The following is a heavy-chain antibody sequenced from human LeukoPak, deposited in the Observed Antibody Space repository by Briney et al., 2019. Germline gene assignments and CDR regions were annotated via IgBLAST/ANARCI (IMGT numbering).Heavy chain of an antibody. V-gene: IGHV4-30-4*01. CDR3: AREGKIGDYLEDGMDV. J-gene: IGHJ6*02. Sequence: PSQTLSLTCTVSGGSISSGDYYWSWIRQPPGKGLEWIGYIYYSGSTYYNPSLKSRVTISVDTSKNQFSLKLSSVTAADTAVYYCAREGKIGDYLEDGMDVWGQGTTVTVSS. CDR1: GGSISSGDYY. CDR2: IYYSGST. D-gene: IGHD4-17*01.